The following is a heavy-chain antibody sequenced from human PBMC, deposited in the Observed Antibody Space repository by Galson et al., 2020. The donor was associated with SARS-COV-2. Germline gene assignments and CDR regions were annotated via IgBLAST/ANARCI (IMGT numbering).Heavy chain of an antibody. J-gene: IGHJ6*03. Sequence: NPSETLSLTCTVSGGSITNYYWSWVRQPPGEGLEYIGYLYYSGTTYYNPSLKSRATMSVDVSENLFSLRLSSVTAADTAVYYCARWWCTSDVCYYMDVWGKGTTVTVSS. CDR1: GGSITNYY. D-gene: IGHD2-8*02. V-gene: IGHV4-59*01. CDR3: ARWWCTSDVCYYMDV. CDR2: LYYSGTT.